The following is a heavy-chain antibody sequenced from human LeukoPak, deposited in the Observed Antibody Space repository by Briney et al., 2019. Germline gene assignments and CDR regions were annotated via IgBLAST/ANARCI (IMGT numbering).Heavy chain of an antibody. J-gene: IGHJ4*02. D-gene: IGHD3-3*01. Sequence: SETLSLTCTVSGGSISSSSYYWGWIRQPPGKGLEWIGSIYYSGSTYYNPSLKSRVTISVDTSKNQFSLKLSSATAADTAVYYCARHVRAIDYDFWSGYRSYFDYWGQGTLVTVSS. CDR2: IYYSGST. CDR3: ARHVRAIDYDFWSGYRSYFDY. V-gene: IGHV4-39*01. CDR1: GGSISSSSYY.